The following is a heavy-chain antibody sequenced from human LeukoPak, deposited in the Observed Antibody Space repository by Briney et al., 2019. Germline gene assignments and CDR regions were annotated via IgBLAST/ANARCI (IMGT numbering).Heavy chain of an antibody. Sequence: NPSETLSLTCSVPGGSLSSYSWSWIRQSAGKGLEWIGRLYTSGTTNYNPSLRSRVTMSLDMSKNQFSLKLTSVTAADTAVYYCASSGSYEDWGQGTLVTVSS. CDR1: GGSLSSYS. D-gene: IGHD1-26*01. CDR2: LYTSGTT. V-gene: IGHV4-4*07. J-gene: IGHJ4*02. CDR3: ASSGSYED.